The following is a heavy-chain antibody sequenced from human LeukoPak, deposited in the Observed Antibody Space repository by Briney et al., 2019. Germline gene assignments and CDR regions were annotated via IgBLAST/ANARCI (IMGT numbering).Heavy chain of an antibody. Sequence: KPSETLSLTCTVSGGSISSSSYYWGWIRQPPGKGLEWIGSIYYSGGTYYNPSLKSRVTISVDTSKNQFSLKLSSVTAADTAVYYCARSTVYGDTRLGLYPDYWGQGTLVTVSS. CDR1: GGSISSSSYY. V-gene: IGHV4-39*07. D-gene: IGHD4-17*01. CDR2: IYYSGGT. J-gene: IGHJ4*02. CDR3: ARSTVYGDTRLGLYPDY.